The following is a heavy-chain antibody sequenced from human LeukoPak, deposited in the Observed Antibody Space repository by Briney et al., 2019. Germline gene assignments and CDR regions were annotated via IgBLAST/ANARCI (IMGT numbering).Heavy chain of an antibody. CDR2: ITWSGSTI. D-gene: IGHD6-19*01. J-gene: IGHJ6*02. CDR3: ARDAGNSGYGMDV. Sequence: GGSLRLSCAASGFTFSSYGINWVRQAPGKGLEWISHITWSGSTIFYADSVKGRFTISRDSAKNSLYLQMSSLRDEDTAVYYCARDAGNSGYGMDVWGQGTTVTVSS. CDR1: GFTFSSYG. V-gene: IGHV3-48*02.